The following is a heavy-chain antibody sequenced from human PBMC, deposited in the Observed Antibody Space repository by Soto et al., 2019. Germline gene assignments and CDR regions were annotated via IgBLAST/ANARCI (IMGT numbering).Heavy chain of an antibody. J-gene: IGHJ6*03. CDR2: INPSGGST. Sequence: ASVKVSCKASGYTFTSYYMHWVRQAPGQGLEWMGIINPSGGSTSYAQKFQGRVTMTRDTSTSTVYMELSSLRSEDTAVYYCASDKTHSNDYYYYMDVWGKGTTVTVSS. CDR3: ASDKTHSNDYYYYMDV. V-gene: IGHV1-46*01. D-gene: IGHD4-4*01. CDR1: GYTFTSYY.